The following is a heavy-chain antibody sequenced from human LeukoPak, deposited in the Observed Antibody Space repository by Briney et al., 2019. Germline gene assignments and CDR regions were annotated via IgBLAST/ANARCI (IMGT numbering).Heavy chain of an antibody. CDR1: GGSISSYH. J-gene: IGHJ4*02. CDR2: IYYCGST. Sequence: SETLSLTCTVSGGSISSYHWSCMRQPPGKGREWVGYIYYCGSTNYSPSLKSRVTISVDTSKNQFSLKLSPVTAADTAVYYCARGNYDSSGYFDYWGQGTLVTVSS. V-gene: IGHV4-59*01. CDR3: ARGNYDSSGYFDY. D-gene: IGHD3-22*01.